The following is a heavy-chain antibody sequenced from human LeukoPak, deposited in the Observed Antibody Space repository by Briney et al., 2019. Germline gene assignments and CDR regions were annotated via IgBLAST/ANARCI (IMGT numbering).Heavy chain of an antibody. D-gene: IGHD3-9*01. CDR1: GFTFSSYG. V-gene: IGHV3-23*01. Sequence: GGSLRLSCAASGFTFSSYGMSWVRQAPGKGLEWVSAISGSGGSTYYADSVKGRFTISRDNSKNTLYLQMNSLRAEDTAVYYCAKDYDILTGYSTDWGQGTLVTVSS. CDR2: ISGSGGST. CDR3: AKDYDILTGYSTD. J-gene: IGHJ4*02.